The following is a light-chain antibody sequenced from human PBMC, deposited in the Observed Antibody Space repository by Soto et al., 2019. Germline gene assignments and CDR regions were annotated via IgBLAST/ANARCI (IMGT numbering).Light chain of an antibody. CDR1: QTISRY. CDR3: QQSYTTPLT. J-gene: IGKJ4*01. V-gene: IGKV1-39*01. Sequence: DIQMTQSPSSLSASVGDRFTITCRASQTISRYLNWYQQKPGKAPKLLISVESNLQSGVPSRFSGRGSGTEFTLTISSLQPEDFATYYCQQSYTTPLTFGGGTKVDIK. CDR2: VES.